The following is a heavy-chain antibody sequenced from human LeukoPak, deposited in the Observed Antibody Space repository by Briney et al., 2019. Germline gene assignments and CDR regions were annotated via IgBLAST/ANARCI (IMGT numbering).Heavy chain of an antibody. D-gene: IGHD3-16*02. CDR2: IYHSGST. CDR1: GYSISSGYY. CDR3: ARQITFGGVIVLQFDN. J-gene: IGHJ4*02. V-gene: IGHV4-38-2*02. Sequence: SETLSLTCTVSGYSISSGYYWGWIRQPPGKGLEWIGSIYHSGSTYYNPSLKSRVTISVDTSKNQFSLKLSSVTAADTAMYYCARQITFGGVIVLQFDNWGQGTLASVSS.